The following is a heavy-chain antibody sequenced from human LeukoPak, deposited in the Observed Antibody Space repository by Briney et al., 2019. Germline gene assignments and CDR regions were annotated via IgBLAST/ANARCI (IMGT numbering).Heavy chain of an antibody. CDR1: GGSFSGYY. J-gene: IGHJ4*02. CDR3: ARRPGGFDY. CDR2: INHSGST. V-gene: IGHV4-34*01. D-gene: IGHD2-15*01. Sequence: SETLSLTCAVYGGSFSGYYWSWIRQPPGQGLEWIGEINHSGSTNYNPSLKSRVTISVDTSKNQFSLKLSSVTAADTAVYYCARRPGGFDYWGQGTLVTVSS.